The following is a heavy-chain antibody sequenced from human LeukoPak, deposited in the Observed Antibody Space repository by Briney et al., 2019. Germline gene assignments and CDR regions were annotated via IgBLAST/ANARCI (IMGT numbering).Heavy chain of an antibody. CDR2: INTNTGNP. CDR1: GYTFTCYA. Sequence: GASVKVSCKASGYTFTCYAMNWVRQAPGQGLEWMGWINTNTGNPTYAQGFTGRFVFSLDTSVSTAYLQISSLKAEDTAVYYCARTPNYYFDDYYYYMDVWGKGTTVTVSS. D-gene: IGHD3-9*01. J-gene: IGHJ6*03. V-gene: IGHV7-4-1*02. CDR3: ARTPNYYFDDYYYYMDV.